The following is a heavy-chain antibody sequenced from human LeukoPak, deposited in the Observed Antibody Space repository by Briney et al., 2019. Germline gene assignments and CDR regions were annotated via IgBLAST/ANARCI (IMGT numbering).Heavy chain of an antibody. CDR2: IYSGGST. CDR1: GFTVSGNY. V-gene: IGHV3-53*01. CDR3: AKGMYYDFWSGYSDAFDI. Sequence: PGGSLRLSCAASGFTVSGNYMSWVRQAPGKGLEWVSVIYSGGSTYYADSVKGRFTISRDNSKNTLYLQMNSLRAEDTAVYYCAKGMYYDFWSGYSDAFDIWGQGTVVTVSS. J-gene: IGHJ3*02. D-gene: IGHD3-3*01.